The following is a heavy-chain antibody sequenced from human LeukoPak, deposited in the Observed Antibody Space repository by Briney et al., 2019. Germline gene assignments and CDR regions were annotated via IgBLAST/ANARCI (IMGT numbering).Heavy chain of an antibody. CDR3: ARALIHGTFDI. CDR2: IKQDGSEK. Sequence: GGSLRLSCAASEFTFSSYWMSWVRQAPGKGLEWVANIKQDGSEKNCVDSVKGRFTISRDNAKNSLYLQMSSLRAEDTAVYYCARALIHGTFDIWGQGTMVTVSS. D-gene: IGHD4-17*01. CDR1: EFTFSSYW. J-gene: IGHJ3*02. V-gene: IGHV3-7*01.